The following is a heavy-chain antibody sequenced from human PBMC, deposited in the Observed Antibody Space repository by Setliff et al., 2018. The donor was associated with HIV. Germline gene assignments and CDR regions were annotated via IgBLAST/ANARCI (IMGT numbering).Heavy chain of an antibody. CDR2: IKSNSDGGTS. J-gene: IGHJ4*02. Sequence: LSLTCAVSGFNFKSAWMTWVRLAPGTGPGWVGRIKSNSDGGTSDYAAAVKDRFSCSRDNSKLMLYQQRDSLEIEDTAVYFCSTVPTRDADGVADFWGPGTLVTVSA. CDR3: STVPTRDADGVADF. V-gene: IGHV3-15*01. CDR1: GFNFKSAW. D-gene: IGHD3-16*01.